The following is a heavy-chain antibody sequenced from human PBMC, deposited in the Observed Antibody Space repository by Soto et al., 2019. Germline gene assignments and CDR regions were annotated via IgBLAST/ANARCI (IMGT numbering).Heavy chain of an antibody. D-gene: IGHD2-15*01. CDR1: GYTFTSYD. CDR2: MNPNSGNT. CDR3: ARGPGGPDGPGDY. V-gene: IGHV1-8*01. J-gene: IGHJ4*02. Sequence: ASVKVSCKASGYTFTSYDINWVRQATGQGLEWKGWMNPNSGNTGYAQKFQGRVTITRDTSVSTAYMELSSLRSEDSAVYYCARGPGGPDGPGDYWGQGTRVTVSS.